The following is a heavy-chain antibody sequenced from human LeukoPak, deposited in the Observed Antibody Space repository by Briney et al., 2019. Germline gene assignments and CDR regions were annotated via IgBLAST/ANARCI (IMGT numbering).Heavy chain of an antibody. Sequence: ASVKVSCKASGYTFTGYYMHWVRQAPGQGLEWMGWINPNSGGATYEQKFQGRVTMTRDTSISTAYMELSSLVSDDTAVYYCALGGAVVAAFTWLDPWGQGTLVTVSS. CDR3: ALGGAVVAAFTWLDP. CDR1: GYTFTGYY. J-gene: IGHJ5*02. D-gene: IGHD2-15*01. V-gene: IGHV1-2*02. CDR2: INPNSGGA.